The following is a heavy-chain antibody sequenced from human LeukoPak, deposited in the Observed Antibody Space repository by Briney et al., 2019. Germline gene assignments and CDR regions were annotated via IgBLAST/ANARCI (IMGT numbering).Heavy chain of an antibody. D-gene: IGHD3-3*01. CDR3: ARLGTYDFWSGYYTEYYYYYGMDV. V-gene: IGHV1-8*01. J-gene: IGHJ6*02. Sequence: ASVKVSCKASGYTFTSYDINWVRQATGQGLEWMGWMNPNSGNTGYAQKFQGRVTMTRNTSISTAYMELSSLRSEDTAVYYCARLGTYDFWSGYYTEYYYYYGMDVRGQGTTVTVSS. CDR2: MNPNSGNT. CDR1: GYTFTSYD.